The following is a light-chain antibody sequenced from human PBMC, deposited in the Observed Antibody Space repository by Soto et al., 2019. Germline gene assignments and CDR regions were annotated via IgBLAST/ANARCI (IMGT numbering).Light chain of an antibody. CDR1: SSNIGAGYD. CDR2: GNS. Sequence: QSVLTQPPSVSGAPGQRVTISCTGSSSNIGAGYDVHWYQQLPGRGPKLLIFGNSNRPSGVPDRFSSSKSGTSASLAITGLQADDEADYYCQSHDSRLSTYVFGTGTKLTVL. CDR3: QSHDSRLSTYV. J-gene: IGLJ1*01. V-gene: IGLV1-40*01.